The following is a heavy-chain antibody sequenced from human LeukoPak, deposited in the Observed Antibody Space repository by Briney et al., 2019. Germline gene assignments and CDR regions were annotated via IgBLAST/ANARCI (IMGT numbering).Heavy chain of an antibody. Sequence: GGSLRLSCAASGFTFSDYYMSWIRQAPGKGLEWVSYISSSGSTIYYADSVKGRSTISRDNSKNTLYLRINSLRAEDTAVYYCAKDSPLYDYVSGTRHFEYWGQGTLVTVSS. CDR1: GFTFSDYY. J-gene: IGHJ4*02. CDR2: ISSSGSTI. CDR3: AKDSPLYDYVSGTRHFEY. V-gene: IGHV3-11*01. D-gene: IGHD3-16*01.